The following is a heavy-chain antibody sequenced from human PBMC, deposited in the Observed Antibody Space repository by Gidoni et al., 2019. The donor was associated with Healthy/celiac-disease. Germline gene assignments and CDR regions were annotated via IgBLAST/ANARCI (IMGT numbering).Heavy chain of an antibody. V-gene: IGHV3-11*01. CDR3: AREARDYFDSSGRVCDI. D-gene: IGHD3-22*01. Sequence: QVQLVESGGGLVKPGGSMRRYCADSGLNFSEYYMSWIRQAPGKGLGCVSYISSSGSTIYYADSVKGRFTISRDNAKNSLYLQMNSLRAEDTAVYYCAREARDYFDSSGRVCDIWGQGTMVTVSS. J-gene: IGHJ3*02. CDR1: GLNFSEYY. CDR2: ISSSGSTI.